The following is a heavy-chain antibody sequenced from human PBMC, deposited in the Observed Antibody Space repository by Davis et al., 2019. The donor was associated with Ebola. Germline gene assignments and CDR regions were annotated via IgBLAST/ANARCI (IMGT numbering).Heavy chain of an antibody. CDR2: ISGSGFIT. CDR3: ARVRRWLQFDAFDI. CDR1: GFTLNNHA. Sequence: GESLKISCAGSGFTLNNHAMSWVRQAPGKGLEWVSSISGSGFITYYADSVKGRFTISRDNPKNTLYLQMNSLRAEDTAVYYCARVRRWLQFDAFDIWGQGTMVTVSS. V-gene: IGHV3-23*01. D-gene: IGHD5-24*01. J-gene: IGHJ3*02.